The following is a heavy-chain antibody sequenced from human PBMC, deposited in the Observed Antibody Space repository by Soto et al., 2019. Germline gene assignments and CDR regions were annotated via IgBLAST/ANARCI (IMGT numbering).Heavy chain of an antibody. J-gene: IGHJ4*02. CDR3: ASHLENPLIAAVDY. Sequence: PSETLSLTCPVSGVYIISYYWSWIRQPPGKGLEWIGYIYYSGSTNYNPSLKSRVTISVDTSKNQFSLKLSSVTAADTAVYYCASHLENPLIAAVDYWGQGTLVTVSS. CDR1: GVYIISYY. D-gene: IGHD6-13*01. CDR2: IYYSGST. V-gene: IGHV4-59*08.